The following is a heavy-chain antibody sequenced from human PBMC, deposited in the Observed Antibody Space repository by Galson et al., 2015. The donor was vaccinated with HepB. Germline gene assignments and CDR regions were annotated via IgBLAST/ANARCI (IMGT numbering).Heavy chain of an antibody. V-gene: IGHV1-18*01. CDR3: ARGAFVAVVNAVQNNWFDP. D-gene: IGHD2-15*01. CDR2: ISAYNGNT. Sequence: SVKVSCKASGYTFTTYGISWVRQAPGQGLEWMGWISAYNGNTNYALKFQGRVTITTDTSTSTVYMEVRSLRSDDTAVYYCARGAFVAVVNAVQNNWFDPWGQGTLVTVSS. J-gene: IGHJ5*02. CDR1: GYTFTTYG.